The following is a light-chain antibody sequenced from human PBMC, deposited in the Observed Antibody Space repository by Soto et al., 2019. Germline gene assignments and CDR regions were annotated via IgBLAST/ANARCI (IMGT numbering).Light chain of an antibody. CDR2: EVS. CDR3: SSYGGSNNLV. J-gene: IGLJ2*01. V-gene: IGLV2-8*01. Sequence: QSVLTQPASVSGSPGQSITISCTGTSSDVGGYKFVSWYQQHPGKAPKLMIYEVSKRPSGVPDRFSGSKSGNTASLTVSGLQAEDEADYYCSSYGGSNNLVFGGGTQLTVL. CDR1: SSDVGGYKF.